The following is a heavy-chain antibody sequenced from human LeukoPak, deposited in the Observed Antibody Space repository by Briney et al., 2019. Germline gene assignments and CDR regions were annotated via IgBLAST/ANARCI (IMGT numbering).Heavy chain of an antibody. D-gene: IGHD2-2*01. CDR3: ARGDCSSTSCYVAGSQNAFDI. J-gene: IGHJ3*02. Sequence: SQTLSLTCAISGDTVSSNSAAWNWVRQSPSRGLEWLVRTYYRSKWYNDYAVSVKSRITINPDTSKNQFSLQLNSVTPEDTAVYYCARGDCSSTSCYVAGSQNAFDIWGQGTMVTVSS. CDR2: TYYRSKWYN. V-gene: IGHV6-1*01. CDR1: GDTVSSNSAA.